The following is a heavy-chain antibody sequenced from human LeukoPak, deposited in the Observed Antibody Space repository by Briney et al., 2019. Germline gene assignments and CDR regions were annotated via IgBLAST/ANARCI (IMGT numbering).Heavy chain of an antibody. Sequence: SETLSLTCAVYGGSFSGYYWSWIRQPPGKGLEWIGYIYYSGSTYYNPSLKSRVTISVDTSKNQFSLKLSSATAADTAVYYCAREGRPETAFDYWGQGTLVTVSS. D-gene: IGHD1-1*01. CDR2: IYYSGST. CDR1: GGSFSGYY. V-gene: IGHV4-34*09. CDR3: AREGRPETAFDY. J-gene: IGHJ4*02.